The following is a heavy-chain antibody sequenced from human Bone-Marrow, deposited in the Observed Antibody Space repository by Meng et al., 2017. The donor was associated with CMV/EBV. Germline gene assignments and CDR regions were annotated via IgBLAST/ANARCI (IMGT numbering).Heavy chain of an antibody. CDR2: IKQDGSEK. Sequence: GGSLRLSCAASGFTFSSYAMHWVRQAPGKGLEWVANIKQDGSEKYYVDSVKGRFTISRDNAKNSLYLQMNSLRAEDTAVYYCARDQNGYDLFDYWGQGTLVTFSS. CDR1: GFTFSSYA. D-gene: IGHD5-12*01. J-gene: IGHJ4*02. CDR3: ARDQNGYDLFDY. V-gene: IGHV3-7*01.